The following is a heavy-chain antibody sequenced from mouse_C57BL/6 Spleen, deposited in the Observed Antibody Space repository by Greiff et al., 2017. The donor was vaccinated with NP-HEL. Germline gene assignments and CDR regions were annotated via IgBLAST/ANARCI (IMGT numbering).Heavy chain of an antibody. Sequence: QVQLQQPGAEPVMPGASVKLSCKASGYTFTSYWMHWVKQRPGQGLEWIGEIDPSDSYTNYNQKFKGKSTLTVDKSSSTAYMQLSSLTSEDSAVYYCARVDYDWYFDVGGTGTTVTVSS. J-gene: IGHJ1*03. CDR2: IDPSDSYT. D-gene: IGHD2-4*01. CDR3: ARVDYDWYFDV. V-gene: IGHV1-69*01. CDR1: GYTFTSYW.